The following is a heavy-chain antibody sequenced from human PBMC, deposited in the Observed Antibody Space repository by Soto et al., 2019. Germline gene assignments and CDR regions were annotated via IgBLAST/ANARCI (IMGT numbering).Heavy chain of an antibody. Sequence: QVQLVESGGGVVQPGRSLRLSCAASGFTFSSYGMHWVRQAPGKGLERVAVIWYDGRNKYYADSVKGRFTISRDNSKHTLYLQMNSLRAEDTAVYYCARETPMIDAFDIWGKGTMVTVSS. J-gene: IGHJ3*02. D-gene: IGHD3-22*01. CDR3: ARETPMIDAFDI. CDR2: IWYDGRNK. V-gene: IGHV3-33*01. CDR1: GFTFSSYG.